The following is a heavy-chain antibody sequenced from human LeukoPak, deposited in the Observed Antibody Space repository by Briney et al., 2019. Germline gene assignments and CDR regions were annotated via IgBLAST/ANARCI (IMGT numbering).Heavy chain of an antibody. V-gene: IGHV3-23*01. Sequence: GGSLRLSCAASGFTFDDYAMHWVRQAPGKGLEWVSAISGSGGSTYCADSVKGRFTISRDNSKNTLYLQMNSLRAEDTAVYYCAKDSGYDTAYFDYWGQGTLVTVSS. CDR1: GFTFDDYA. J-gene: IGHJ4*02. CDR3: AKDSGYDTAYFDY. D-gene: IGHD5-12*01. CDR2: ISGSGGST.